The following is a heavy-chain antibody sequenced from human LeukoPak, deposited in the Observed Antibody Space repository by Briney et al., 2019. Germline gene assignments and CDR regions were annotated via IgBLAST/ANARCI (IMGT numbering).Heavy chain of an antibody. CDR3: ARDLGVVVTGLAFDI. CDR2: ISAYNGNT. V-gene: IGHV1-18*01. Sequence: ASVKVSCKASGYTFTSYGISWVRQAPGQGLEWMGWISAYNGNTNYAQKLQGRVTMTTDTSTSTAYMELRSLRSDDTAVYYCARDLGVVVTGLAFDIWGQGTMVTVSS. D-gene: IGHD2-21*02. CDR1: GYTFTSYG. J-gene: IGHJ3*02.